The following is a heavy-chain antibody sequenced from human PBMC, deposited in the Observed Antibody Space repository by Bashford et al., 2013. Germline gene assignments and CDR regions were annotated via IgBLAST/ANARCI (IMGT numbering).Heavy chain of an antibody. V-gene: IGHV4-39*01. Sequence: SETLSLTCTVSVAPSAVVLISGAGSASPHGKGLEWIVSIDYTGGTYYNPSLRSRVTVSEDTSKNQFSLKLTSVTAADTATYYCARLVDGWPDYSLGYWGRGTLVTVSS. D-gene: IGHD5-24*01. CDR2: IDYTGGT. CDR3: ARLVDGWPDYSLGY. J-gene: IGHJ4*02. CDR1: VAPSAVVLIS.